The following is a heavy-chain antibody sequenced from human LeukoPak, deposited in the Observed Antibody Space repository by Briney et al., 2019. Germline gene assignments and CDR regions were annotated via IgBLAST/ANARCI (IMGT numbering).Heavy chain of an antibody. CDR3: ARGSSGGFHI. Sequence: GGSLRLSCAASGFTFSSYAMSWVRQAPGKGLEWVANIKQDGSEKYYVDSVEGRFTISRDNAKNSLYLQMNSLKGEDTAVYFCARGSSGGFHIWGQGTVVTVSS. D-gene: IGHD2-15*01. CDR2: IKQDGSEK. V-gene: IGHV3-7*01. CDR1: GFTFSSYA. J-gene: IGHJ3*02.